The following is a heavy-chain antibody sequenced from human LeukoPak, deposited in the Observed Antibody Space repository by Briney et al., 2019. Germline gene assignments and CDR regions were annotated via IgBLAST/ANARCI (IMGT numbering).Heavy chain of an antibody. J-gene: IGHJ4*02. Sequence: SETLSLTCTVSGGSISSSSYYWGWIRQPPGKGLEWIGSIYYSGSTYYNPSLKSRVTISVDTSKNQFSLKLSSVTAADTAVYYCAREGDSSSSAGIDYWGQGTLVTVSS. CDR1: GGSISSSSYY. CDR3: AREGDSSSSAGIDY. D-gene: IGHD6-6*01. CDR2: IYYSGST. V-gene: IGHV4-39*07.